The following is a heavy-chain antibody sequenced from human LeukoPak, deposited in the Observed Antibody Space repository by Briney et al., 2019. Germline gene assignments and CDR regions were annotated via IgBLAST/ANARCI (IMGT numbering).Heavy chain of an antibody. CDR2: INPHNGGT. J-gene: IGHJ5*02. Sequence: ASVKVSCKASGITATDYFIHWVRQAPGQGLEWMGWINPHNGGTNYAQKFRGRVTMTRDTSINTVYMELTRLTSDDTAIYYCAGHSSSSDGWFDPWGQGTLVTVSS. CDR1: GITATDYF. V-gene: IGHV1-2*02. D-gene: IGHD6-6*01. CDR3: AGHSSSSDGWFDP.